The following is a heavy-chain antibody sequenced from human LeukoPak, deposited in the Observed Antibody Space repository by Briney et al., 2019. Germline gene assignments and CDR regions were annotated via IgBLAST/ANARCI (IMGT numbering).Heavy chain of an antibody. D-gene: IGHD6-19*01. CDR3: ARVGRSGWDFDH. J-gene: IGHJ4*02. CDR1: GFTFSGNW. Sequence: GDSLRLSCVASGFTFSGNWMTWVRQAPGKGLEWLAIINEGGGLTYYVDSVKDRFTISRDNANNSLFLQLISLTVDDTAVYYCARVGRSGWDFDHWGQGTLVTVSS. V-gene: IGHV3-7*01. CDR2: INEGGGLT.